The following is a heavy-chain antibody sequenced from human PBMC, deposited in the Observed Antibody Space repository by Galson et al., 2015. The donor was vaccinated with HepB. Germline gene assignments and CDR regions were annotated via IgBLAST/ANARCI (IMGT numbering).Heavy chain of an antibody. J-gene: IGHJ3*01. D-gene: IGHD5-24*01. CDR1: GFTVSKSY. CDR2: IYAGGST. CDR3: AKWDMATIWAFDL. V-gene: IGHV3-53*01. Sequence: SLRLSCAASGFTVSKSYISWVRQAPGKGLEFVSVIYAGGSTDHADSVKGRFTISRDISKNTVYLQMNSLRDEDTAMYYCAKWDMATIWAFDLWGQGTMVTVSS.